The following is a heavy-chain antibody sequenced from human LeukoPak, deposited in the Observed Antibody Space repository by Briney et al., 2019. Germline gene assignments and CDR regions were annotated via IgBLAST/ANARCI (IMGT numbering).Heavy chain of an antibody. CDR1: GFTVTSSY. CDR3: AKGPSYGSRCDFLDS. V-gene: IGHV3-66*01. CDR2: VYSDGTT. Sequence: PGGSLRLSCAASGFTVTSSYMNWVRQAPGKGLEWVSIVYSDGTTYYANSVKGRFTISRDNSKNTLYLQMNRLRAEDTAVYYCAKGPSYGSRCDFLDSWGQGTLVSVFS. D-gene: IGHD3-10*01. J-gene: IGHJ4*02.